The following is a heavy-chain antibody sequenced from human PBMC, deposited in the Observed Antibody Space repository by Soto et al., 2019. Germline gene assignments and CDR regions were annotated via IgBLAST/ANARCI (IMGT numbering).Heavy chain of an antibody. J-gene: IGHJ4*01. Sequence: GGSLRLSCAASGFTFATYAMSWVRQAPGKGLEWVSAISVTGISTHYADSVKGRVTISRDNSANTLSLEMSSLTAEDTAVYYCARDKGTSSWTGFDFWGRETLVTVSS. CDR2: ISVTGIST. CDR3: ARDKGTSSWTGFDF. V-gene: IGHV3-23*01. CDR1: GFTFATYA. D-gene: IGHD1-1*01.